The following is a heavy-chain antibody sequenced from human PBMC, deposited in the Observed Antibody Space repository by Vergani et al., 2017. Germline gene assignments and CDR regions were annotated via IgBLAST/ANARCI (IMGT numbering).Heavy chain of an antibody. J-gene: IGHJ4*02. V-gene: IGHV3-48*01. Sequence: DVRLVESGGGVVQPGGSLRLSCAASGFTFSAYSMNWVRQTPGKGLEWISYIGVSDNSIYYADSVMGRFAISIDNARNLLFLQMNSLRADDSALYFCVRDPDYSTFDSWVQGTLVTVS. CDR2: IGVSDNSI. CDR1: GFTFSAYS. D-gene: IGHD4-11*01. CDR3: VRDPDYSTFDS.